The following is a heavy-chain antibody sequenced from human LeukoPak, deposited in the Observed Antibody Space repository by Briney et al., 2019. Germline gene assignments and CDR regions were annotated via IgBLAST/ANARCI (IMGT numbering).Heavy chain of an antibody. J-gene: IGHJ3*02. Sequence: PSQTLSLTCTVSGGSISSGGYYWSWIRQHPGKGLEWIGYIYYSGSTYYNPSLKSRVTISVDTSKNQFSLKLSSVTAADTAVYYCARELLWPGYCSGGSCNAFDIWGQGTMVTVSS. D-gene: IGHD2-15*01. CDR2: IYYSGST. CDR1: GGSISSGGYY. V-gene: IGHV4-31*03. CDR3: ARELLWPGYCSGGSCNAFDI.